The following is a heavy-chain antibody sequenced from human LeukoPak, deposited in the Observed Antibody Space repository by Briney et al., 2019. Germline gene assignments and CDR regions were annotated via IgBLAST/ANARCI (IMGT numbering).Heavy chain of an antibody. CDR3: AKRNAICGGDCYSPEY. CDR2: ISGSGGST. D-gene: IGHD2-21*02. CDR1: GFPFSSYG. Sequence: AGGSLRLSCAASGFPFSSYGMSWVRPAPGKGLEWVSAISGSGGSTYYADSVKGRFTISRDNSKNTLYLQMNSLRAEDTAVYYCAKRNAICGGDCYSPEYWGQGTLVTVSS. V-gene: IGHV3-23*01. J-gene: IGHJ4*02.